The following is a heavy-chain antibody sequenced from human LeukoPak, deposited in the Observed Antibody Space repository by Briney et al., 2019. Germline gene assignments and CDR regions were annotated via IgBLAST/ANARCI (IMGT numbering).Heavy chain of an antibody. J-gene: IGHJ4*02. CDR2: ISGSGGST. Sequence: GGSLRLSCAASVFTFSSYAMSWVRQAPGKGLEWVSAISGSGGSTYYADSVKGRFTISRDNSKNTLYLQMNSLRAEDTAVYYCAKGYGDYVGQKFDYWGQGTLVTVSS. CDR1: VFTFSSYA. CDR3: AKGYGDYVGQKFDY. V-gene: IGHV3-23*01. D-gene: IGHD4-17*01.